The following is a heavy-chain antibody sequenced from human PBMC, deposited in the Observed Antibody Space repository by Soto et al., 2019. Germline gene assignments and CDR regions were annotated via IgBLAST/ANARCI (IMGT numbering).Heavy chain of an antibody. V-gene: IGHV4-39*01. Sequence: XGTLSLTCTVSGVSITTTSYYWGWIRQPPGKGLEWIGSVYFSGTTYYNPSLKSRVTISVDTSKNHFSLRLSSVTAADTAIYYCARHGSYWGQGTLVTVSS. CDR3: ARHGSY. J-gene: IGHJ4*02. CDR1: GVSITTTSYY. CDR2: VYFSGTT.